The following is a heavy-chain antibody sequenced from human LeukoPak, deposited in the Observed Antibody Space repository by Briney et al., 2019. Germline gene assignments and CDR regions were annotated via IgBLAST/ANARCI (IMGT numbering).Heavy chain of an antibody. CDR2: INHSGST. V-gene: IGHV4-34*01. Sequence: PSETLSLTCAVYGGSFSGYYWSWIRQPPGKGLEWIGEINHSGSTNYNPSLKSRVTISVDTSKNQFSPKLSSVTAADTAVYYCARGLPITYWGQGTLVTVSS. CDR3: ARGLPITY. J-gene: IGHJ4*02. CDR1: GGSFSGYY. D-gene: IGHD1-14*01.